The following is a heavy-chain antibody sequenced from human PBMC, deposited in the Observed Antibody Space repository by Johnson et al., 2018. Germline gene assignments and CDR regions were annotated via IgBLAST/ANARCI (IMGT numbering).Heavy chain of an antibody. CDR1: GFTFSSYW. V-gene: IGHV3-7*01. CDR2: IKQDGSEK. J-gene: IGHJ6*03. D-gene: IGHD5-18*01. Sequence: EVQLVESGGGLVQPGGSLRLSCAASGFTFSSYWMSWVRQAPGKGLEWVANIKQDGSEKYYVDSVKGRFTISRDNAKNSLYLQMNSLRAEDTAVYYGARLRWDTAIMYMDVWGKGTTVTVSS. CDR3: ARLRWDTAIMYMDV.